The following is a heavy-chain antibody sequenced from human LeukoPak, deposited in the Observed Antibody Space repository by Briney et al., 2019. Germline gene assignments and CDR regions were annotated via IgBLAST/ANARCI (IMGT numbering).Heavy chain of an antibody. CDR1: GGSIRSSNW. Sequence: PSETLSLTCAVSGGSIRSSNWWSWVRQPPGKGLEWIGEISQSGTTNYNPSLKSRVTISLDTSKNQLSLKVSSVTAADTAVYFCARHTYRGKASFDYWGQGTLVTVSS. D-gene: IGHD4-23*01. V-gene: IGHV4-4*02. J-gene: IGHJ4*02. CDR2: ISQSGTT. CDR3: ARHTYRGKASFDY.